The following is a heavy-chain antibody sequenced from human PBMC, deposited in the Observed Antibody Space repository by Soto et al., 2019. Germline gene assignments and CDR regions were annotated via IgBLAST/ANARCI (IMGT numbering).Heavy chain of an antibody. Sequence: EVQLLESGGGLVQPGGSLRLSCAASGFTFSTYAMIWVRQAPGKGLEWVSVITGSGGSTYYADSVKGRFTISRDTSKNTLFLQMDRLSAEDTGVYYCAKDRYGDYGGIDYWGQGTMVTVSS. CDR1: GFTFSTYA. J-gene: IGHJ4*02. CDR3: AKDRYGDYGGIDY. D-gene: IGHD4-17*01. CDR2: ITGSGGST. V-gene: IGHV3-23*01.